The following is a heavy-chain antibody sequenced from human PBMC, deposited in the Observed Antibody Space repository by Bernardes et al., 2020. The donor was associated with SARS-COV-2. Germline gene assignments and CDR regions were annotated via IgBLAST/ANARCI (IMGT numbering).Heavy chain of an antibody. D-gene: IGHD2-2*01. V-gene: IGHV3-13*01. CDR1: GFTLSYYD. CDR3: ARDNGYCSRTSCHIPNYGLEL. CDR2: IGSAGDT. Sequence: GGSLRLSCAATGFTLSYYDIHWVRQRPAKGLEWVSTIGSAGDTYYPDSVKGRFTISRDNAKNSFYLQMNSLRAEDTAVYYCARDNGYCSRTSCHIPNYGLELWGLGTTVTVSS. J-gene: IGHJ6*02.